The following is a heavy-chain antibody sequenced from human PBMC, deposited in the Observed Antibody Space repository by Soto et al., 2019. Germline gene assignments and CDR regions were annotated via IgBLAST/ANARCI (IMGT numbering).Heavy chain of an antibody. CDR3: TTLWTWDRGNDVDP. CDR1: GGSFKSGSYS. Sequence: SETLSLTCTVSGGSFKSGSYSWSWIRQPPGKGLEWIGYVYHTGRTSYNPSLKSRVSISMDTSKNQFSLNLDSVTAADTGVYYCTTLWTWDRGNDVDPWGQGTLVTVSS. D-gene: IGHD5-12*01. CDR2: VYHTGRT. V-gene: IGHV4-61*01. J-gene: IGHJ5*02.